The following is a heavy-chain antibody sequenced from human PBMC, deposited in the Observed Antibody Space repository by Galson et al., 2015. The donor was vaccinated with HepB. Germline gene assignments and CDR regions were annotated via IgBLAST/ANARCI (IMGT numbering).Heavy chain of an antibody. CDR1: EFMFSSYW. D-gene: IGHD5-18*01. CDR3: ARKNSLYHYDMDV. V-gene: IGHV3-7*03. J-gene: IGHJ6*02. Sequence: SLRLSCAASEFMFSSYWMTWVRQPPGKGLEWVANINPDGSEEYYLDSVEGRFSISRDNAENSLLLQMNSLRVDDTAVYYCARKNSLYHYDMDVWGQGTTVTVSS. CDR2: INPDGSEE.